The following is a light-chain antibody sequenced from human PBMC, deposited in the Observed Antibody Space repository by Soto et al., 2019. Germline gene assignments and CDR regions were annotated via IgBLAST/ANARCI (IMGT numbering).Light chain of an antibody. CDR1: QSLASW. J-gene: IGKJ1*01. CDR2: DAS. V-gene: IGKV1-5*01. CDR3: QQYETLPWT. Sequence: QITQAPSCWPAHVGDTVTVTCRASQSLASWLAWYQQKPGEAPKLLIYDASALPRGVPARFSGSGSGTKFTLTITSLEPADFAAYYCQQYETLPWTFGPGTKVDIK.